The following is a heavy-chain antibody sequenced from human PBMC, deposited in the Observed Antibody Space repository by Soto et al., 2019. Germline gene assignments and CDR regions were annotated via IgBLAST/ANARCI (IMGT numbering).Heavy chain of an antibody. D-gene: IGHD1-26*01. V-gene: IGHV4-30-4*01. Sequence: SETLSLPCTVSGGSISSGDYYWSWIRQPPLKGLEWIGYIYYSGTTYYNPSLKSRVTISVDTSKNQFSLKLNSVTAADTAVYYCARDLRGVTTIDYWGQGTLVTVSS. CDR1: GGSISSGDYY. CDR3: ARDLRGVTTIDY. CDR2: IYYSGTT. J-gene: IGHJ4*02.